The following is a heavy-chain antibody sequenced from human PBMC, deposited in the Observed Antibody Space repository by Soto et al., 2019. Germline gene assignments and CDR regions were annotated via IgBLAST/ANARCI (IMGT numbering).Heavy chain of an antibody. CDR2: MNANSGNT. CDR3: ARTKEGNEQTDWSY. D-gene: IGHD3-9*01. J-gene: IGHJ4*02. CDR1: GYTFTNYD. Sequence: QVQLVQSGAEVKKPGASVKVSCMASGYTFTNYDINWVRQATGQGLEWMGWMNANSGNTGYAQKFRGRVTMTRDTSISTAYMELSSLTSDDTAVYFCARTKEGNEQTDWSYGGQGTLVTVSS. V-gene: IGHV1-8*01.